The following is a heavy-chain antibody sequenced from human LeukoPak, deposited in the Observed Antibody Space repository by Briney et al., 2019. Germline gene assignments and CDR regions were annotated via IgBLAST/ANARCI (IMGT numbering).Heavy chain of an antibody. V-gene: IGHV4-59*12. J-gene: IGHJ4*02. CDR2: IYYSGNT. CDR3: TRDQVHSGWYDY. CDR1: GGSISSYY. D-gene: IGHD6-19*01. Sequence: PSETLSLTCTVSGGSISSYYWSWIRQPPGKGLEWIGTIYYSGNTYYNPSLKSRVTIVVDTSKNQFSLKLSSVTAADTAVYYCTRDQVHSGWYDYWGQGTLVTVSS.